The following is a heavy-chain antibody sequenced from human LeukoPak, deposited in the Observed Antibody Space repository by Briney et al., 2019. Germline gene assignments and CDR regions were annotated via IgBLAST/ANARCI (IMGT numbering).Heavy chain of an antibody. CDR3: ARGRRPGHSYGGYYFDY. D-gene: IGHD5-18*01. Sequence: GGSLRLSCAASGFTFSSYWRHWVRQAPGKGLVWVSRINSDGSSTSYADSVKGRFTISRDNAKNTLYLQMNSLRAEDTAVYYCARGRRPGHSYGGYYFDYWGQGTLVTVSS. J-gene: IGHJ4*02. CDR2: INSDGSST. CDR1: GFTFSSYW. V-gene: IGHV3-74*01.